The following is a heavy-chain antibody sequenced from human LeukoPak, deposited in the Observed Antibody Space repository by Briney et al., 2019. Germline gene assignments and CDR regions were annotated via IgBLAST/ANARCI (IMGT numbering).Heavy chain of an antibody. CDR3: ARDIVVVVASDYYYYMDV. CDR2: INPNSGGT. J-gene: IGHJ6*03. CDR1: GYTFTGYY. Sequence: ASVKVSCKASGYTFTGYYMHWVRQAPGQGLEWMGWINPNSGGTNYAQKFQGRVTMTRDTSISTAYMELSRLRSDDTAVYYCARDIVVVVASDYYYYMDVWAKGPRSPFP. V-gene: IGHV1-2*02. D-gene: IGHD2-15*01.